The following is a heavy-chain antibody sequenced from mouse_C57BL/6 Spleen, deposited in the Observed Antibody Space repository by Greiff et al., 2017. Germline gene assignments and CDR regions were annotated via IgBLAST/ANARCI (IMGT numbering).Heavy chain of an antibody. V-gene: IGHV5-6*01. Sequence: VQLVESGGDLVKPGGSLKLSCAASGFTFSSYGMSWVRQTPDKRLEWVATISSGGSYTYYPDSVKGRFTISRDNAKNTLYLQMSSLKSEDTAMYYCGGWDDDDGFADWGAGTLVTVSA. D-gene: IGHD2-4*01. CDR1: GFTFSSYG. CDR3: GGWDDDDGFAD. J-gene: IGHJ3*01. CDR2: ISSGGSYT.